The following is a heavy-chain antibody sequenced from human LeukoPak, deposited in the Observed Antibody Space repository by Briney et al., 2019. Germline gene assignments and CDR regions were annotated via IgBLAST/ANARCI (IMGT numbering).Heavy chain of an antibody. D-gene: IGHD6-13*01. V-gene: IGHV4-4*07. CDR2: IYTSGTT. CDR1: GGSISSYY. J-gene: IGHJ5*02. Sequence: ETSETLSLTCTVSGGSISSYYWSWIRQPAGKALEWIGHIYTSGTTNYNPSLKSRVTILVATSNNQFSLNLNFVTAADTAVYYCARNPAAGTRDWFDPWGQGTLVTVSS. CDR3: ARNPAAGTRDWFDP.